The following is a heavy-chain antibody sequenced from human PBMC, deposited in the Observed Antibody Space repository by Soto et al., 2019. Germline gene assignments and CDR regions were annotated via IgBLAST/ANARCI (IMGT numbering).Heavy chain of an antibody. CDR1: GFTFSNAW. D-gene: IGHD2-21*02. V-gene: IGHV3-15*01. Sequence: GGSLRLSCAASGFTFSNAWMSWVRKAPGKGLEGVGRIKSKTDGGTTDYAAPVKGRFTISRDDSKNTLYLQMNSLKTEDTAVYYCTTGGAYCGGDCYSGYWGQGTLVTVSS. CDR3: TTGGAYCGGDCYSGY. J-gene: IGHJ4*02. CDR2: IKSKTDGGTT.